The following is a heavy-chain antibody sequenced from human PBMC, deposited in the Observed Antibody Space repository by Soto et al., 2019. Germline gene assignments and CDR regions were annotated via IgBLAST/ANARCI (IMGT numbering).Heavy chain of an antibody. CDR3: AAGVIAVAGDFDY. CDR2: IVVGSGHP. V-gene: IGHV1-58*01. Sequence: VASVKVSCKASGFTFSNSAVQWVRQPRGQRLEWMGWIVVGSGHPNLAQKFQDRVTLTRDMSTGTAYMELSSLRSEDTAVYYCAAGVIAVAGDFDYWGQGTQVTVSS. D-gene: IGHD6-19*01. CDR1: GFTFSNSA. J-gene: IGHJ4*02.